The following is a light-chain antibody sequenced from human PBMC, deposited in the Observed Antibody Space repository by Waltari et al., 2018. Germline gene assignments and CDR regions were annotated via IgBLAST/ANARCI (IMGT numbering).Light chain of an antibody. Sequence: DIVMTQSPDSLAVSLGERATINCKSSQRVLYSSHNKDYLAWYQQKPGQPPKLLIYWASTRESGVPDRFSGSGSGTDFTLTISSLQAGDVAVYYCQQYYSTPLTFGGGTKVEIK. CDR1: QRVLYSSHNKDY. V-gene: IGKV4-1*01. CDR2: WAS. J-gene: IGKJ4*01. CDR3: QQYYSTPLT.